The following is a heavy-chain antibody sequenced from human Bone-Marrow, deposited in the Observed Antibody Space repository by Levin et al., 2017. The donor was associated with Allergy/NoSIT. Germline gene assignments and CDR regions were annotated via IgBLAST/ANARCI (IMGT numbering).Heavy chain of an antibody. CDR2: IWYDGSNK. CDR3: ARDTIVVVPAASYYYYYYYMDV. V-gene: IGHV3-33*01. D-gene: IGHD2-2*01. Sequence: PGGSLRLSCAASGFTFSSYGMHWVRQAPGKGLEWVAVIWYDGSNKYYADSVKGRFTISRDNSKNTLYLQMNSLRAEDTAVYYCARDTIVVVPAASYYYYYYYMDVWGKGTTVTVSS. J-gene: IGHJ6*03. CDR1: GFTFSSYG.